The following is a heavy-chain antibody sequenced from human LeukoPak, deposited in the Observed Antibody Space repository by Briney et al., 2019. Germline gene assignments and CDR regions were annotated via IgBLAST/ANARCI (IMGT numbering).Heavy chain of an antibody. CDR1: GGSFSGCY. V-gene: IGHV4-34*01. CDR2: INHSGST. D-gene: IGHD6-6*01. J-gene: IGHJ4*02. CDR3: ARGGGRYVAYSSSSYYFDY. Sequence: KTSETLSLTRAVYGGSFSGCYWSWIRQPPGKGLEWIGEINHSGSTNYNPSLKSRVTISVDTSKNQFSLKLSSVTAADTAVYYCARGGGRYVAYSSSSYYFDYWGQGTLVTVSS.